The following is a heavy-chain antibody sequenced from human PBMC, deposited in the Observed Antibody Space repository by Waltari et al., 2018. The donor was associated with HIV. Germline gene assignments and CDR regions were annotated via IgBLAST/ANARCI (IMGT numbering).Heavy chain of an antibody. CDR3: ARDREYCSKTSCFNNMDV. J-gene: IGHJ6*02. Sequence: QVQLVQSGAEVKKPGSSVKVSCRTSGGSFTNYAINWVRQAPGQGREWMGRIIPVLDILNYAQKFRDRVTIVADKSTKTAYMELTSLTSEDTAVYYCARDREYCSKTSCFNNMDVWGQGTTVTVSS. V-gene: IGHV1-69*04. CDR2: IIPVLDIL. D-gene: IGHD2-2*01. CDR1: GGSFTNYA.